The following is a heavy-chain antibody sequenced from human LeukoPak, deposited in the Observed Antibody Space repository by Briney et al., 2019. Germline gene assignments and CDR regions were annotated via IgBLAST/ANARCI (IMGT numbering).Heavy chain of an antibody. CDR1: GFTFSSYS. CDR3: VRGLSAGYCRSTTCYPGDY. V-gene: IGHV3-48*02. Sequence: GGSLRLSCAASGFTFSSYSMNWVRQAPGKGLEWVSYISSSSTIYYADSVKGRFTISRDNAKNSLYLQMNSLRDEDTAVYYCVRGLSAGYCRSTTCYPGDYWGQETLVTVSS. D-gene: IGHD2-2*01. J-gene: IGHJ4*02. CDR2: ISSSSTI.